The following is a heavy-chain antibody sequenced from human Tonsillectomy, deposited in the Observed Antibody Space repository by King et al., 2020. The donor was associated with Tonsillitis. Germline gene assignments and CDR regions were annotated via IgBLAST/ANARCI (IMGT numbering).Heavy chain of an antibody. CDR3: ARVWLSPRGYYVSGSWGYY. CDR2: ISGYNGNT. V-gene: IGHV1-18*01. J-gene: IGHJ4*02. D-gene: IGHD3-10*01. CDR1: GYTFTSYG. Sequence: QLVQSGAEVKKPGASVKVSCKASGYTFTSYGISWVRQAPGQGLEWMGWISGYNGNTNYVQKLQGRVTMTTDKSTYTAYMELRSLRSDDTAVYYCARVWLSPRGYYVSGSWGYYWGQGTLVTASS.